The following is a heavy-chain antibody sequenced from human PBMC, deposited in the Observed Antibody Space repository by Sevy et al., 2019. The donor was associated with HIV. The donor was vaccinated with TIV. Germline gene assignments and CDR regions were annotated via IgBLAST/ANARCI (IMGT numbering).Heavy chain of an antibody. V-gene: IGHV1-24*01. CDR2: FDPEEGET. J-gene: IGHJ4*01. D-gene: IGHD3-22*01. Sequence: ASVKVSCKVSGYTLTQLSMHWVRQAPGKGLEWMGSFDPEEGETLYAQNFQGIVTMTEATSTDTAYMALSSLRSEDTAIYYCATTQDSYDSSGSPFDYWGHGTLVTVSS. CDR3: ATTQDSYDSSGSPFDY. CDR1: GYTLTQLS.